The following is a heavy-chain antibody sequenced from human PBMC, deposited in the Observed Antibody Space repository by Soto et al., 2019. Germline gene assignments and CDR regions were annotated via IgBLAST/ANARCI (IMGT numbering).Heavy chain of an antibody. CDR2: INPSGGST. CDR1: GYTFTSYY. Sequence: GASVKVSCKASGYTFTSYYMHWVRQAPGQGLEWMGLINPSGGSTTYAQKFQGRVTMTRDTSTSTVYMELSSLRSEDTAVYYCANFVHPDVHSYWARGSLDPVS. V-gene: IGHV1-46*01. J-gene: IGHJ1*01. CDR3: ANFVHPDVHSY. D-gene: IGHD3-10*02.